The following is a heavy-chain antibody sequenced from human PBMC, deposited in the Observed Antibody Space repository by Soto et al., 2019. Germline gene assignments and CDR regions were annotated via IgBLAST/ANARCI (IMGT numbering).Heavy chain of an antibody. CDR3: AKARGNYYDSSGYPLDFDY. Sequence: GGSLRLSCAASGFTFDDYTMHWVRQAPGKGLEWVSLISWDGGSTYYADSVKGRFTISRDNSKNSLYLQMNSLRTEDTALYYCAKARGNYYDSSGYPLDFDYWGQGTMVTVYS. CDR1: GFTFDDYT. J-gene: IGHJ4*02. CDR2: ISWDGGST. D-gene: IGHD3-22*01. V-gene: IGHV3-43*01.